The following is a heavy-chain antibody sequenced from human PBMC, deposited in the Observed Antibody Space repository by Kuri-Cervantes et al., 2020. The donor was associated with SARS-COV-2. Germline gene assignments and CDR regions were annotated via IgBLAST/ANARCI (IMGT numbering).Heavy chain of an antibody. J-gene: IGHJ4*02. Sequence: GESLKISCAASGFTFSSYAMSWVRQAPGKGLEWVSAISGSGGSTYYADSVKGRFTISRDNSKNPLYLQMNSLRAEDTAVYYCVRDGDHWNFDYWGQGTLVTVSS. V-gene: IGHV3-23*01. D-gene: IGHD1-1*01. CDR2: ISGSGGST. CDR1: GFTFSSYA. CDR3: VRDGDHWNFDY.